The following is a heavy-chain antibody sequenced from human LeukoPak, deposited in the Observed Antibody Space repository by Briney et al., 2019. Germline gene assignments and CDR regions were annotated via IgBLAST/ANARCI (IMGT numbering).Heavy chain of an antibody. CDR2: INHSGST. J-gene: IGHJ4*02. V-gene: IGHV4-34*01. CDR3: ARVAARDGYNLRVFGY. D-gene: IGHD5-24*01. Sequence: PSETLSLTCAVYGGSFSGYYWSWIRQPPGKGLEWIGEINHSGSTNYNPSLKSRVTISVDTSKSQFSLKLSSVTAADTAVYYCARVAARDGYNLRVFGYRGQGTLVTVSS. CDR1: GGSFSGYY.